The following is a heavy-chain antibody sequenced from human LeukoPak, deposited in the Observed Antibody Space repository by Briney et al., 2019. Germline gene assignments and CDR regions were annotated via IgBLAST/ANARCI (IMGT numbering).Heavy chain of an antibody. Sequence: PSETLSLTCTVSGGSISNFYLSWIRQAAGKGLEWIGEINHSGSTNYNPSLKSRVTVSVDTSKNQFSLKLSSVTAADTAVYYCARGRFRFGTGPYFDCWGQGTLVTVSS. CDR1: GGSISNFY. V-gene: IGHV4-34*01. J-gene: IGHJ4*02. CDR3: ARGRFRFGTGPYFDC. CDR2: INHSGST. D-gene: IGHD1-1*01.